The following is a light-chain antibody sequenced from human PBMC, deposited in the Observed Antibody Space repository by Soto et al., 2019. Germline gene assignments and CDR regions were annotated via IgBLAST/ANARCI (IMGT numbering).Light chain of an antibody. CDR2: TAS. CDR3: QQGNSYPLT. V-gene: IGKV1-9*01. CDR1: QGISSY. J-gene: IGKJ4*01. Sequence: DIQLTQSPSFLSASVGDRVTITCRASQGISSYLVWYQQKPGKAPKLLIYTASTLQSGVPSRFSGSGSGTEFTLTISSLQPEDFATYYCQQGNSYPLTFGGGTMVEIK.